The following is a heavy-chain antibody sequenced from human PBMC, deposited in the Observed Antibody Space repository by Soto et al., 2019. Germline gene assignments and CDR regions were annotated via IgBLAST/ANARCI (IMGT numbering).Heavy chain of an antibody. CDR3: ARALRYFDWSSFDY. Sequence: SETLSLTCTVSGGSISSYYWSWIRQPPGKGLEWIGYIYYSGSTNYNPSLKSRVTISVDTSKNQFSLKLSSVTAADTAVYYCARALRYFDWSSFDYWGQGTLVTVSS. J-gene: IGHJ4*02. CDR1: GGSISSYY. D-gene: IGHD3-9*01. V-gene: IGHV4-59*01. CDR2: IYYSGST.